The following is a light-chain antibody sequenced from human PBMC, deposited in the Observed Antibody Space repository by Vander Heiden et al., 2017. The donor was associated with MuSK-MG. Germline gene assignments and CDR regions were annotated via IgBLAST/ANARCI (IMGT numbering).Light chain of an antibody. CDR2: CAS. J-gene: IGKJ3*01. CDR1: QSVSSN. CDR3: QQYNNWPPFT. V-gene: IGKV3-15*01. Sequence: EIEMTQSPATLSVSPGDRATISCRASQSVSSNLAWYQQKPGQAPRLLIYCASTRATGIPARFTGGGSGTEFTLTISSRQSEDFAVYYCQQYNNWPPFTFGHGTKVDIK.